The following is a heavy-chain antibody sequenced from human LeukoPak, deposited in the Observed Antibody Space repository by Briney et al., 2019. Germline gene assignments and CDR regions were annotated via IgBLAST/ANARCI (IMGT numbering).Heavy chain of an antibody. J-gene: IGHJ6*02. Sequence: GGSLRLSCAASGFTFSSYGMHWVRQAPGKGLEWVAVIWYDGSNKYYADSAKGRFTISRDNSKNTLYLQMNSLRAEDTAVYYCARDPADGILAPNYYYGMDVWGQGTTVTVSS. CDR2: IWYDGSNK. CDR3: ARDPADGILAPNYYYGMDV. CDR1: GFTFSSYG. V-gene: IGHV3-33*01. D-gene: IGHD3-3*01.